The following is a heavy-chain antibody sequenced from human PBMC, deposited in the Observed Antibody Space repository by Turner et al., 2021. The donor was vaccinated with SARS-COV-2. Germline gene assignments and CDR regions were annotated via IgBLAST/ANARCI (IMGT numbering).Heavy chain of an antibody. V-gene: IGHV3-30*04. CDR2: ISYDGSNK. CDR1: GFPFSNYA. Sequence: QVQRVESGGGVVQPGRSLRLSCAASGFPFSNYAMHWVRQAPGKGLEWVAVISYDGSNKYYADSVKGRFTISRDNSKNTLYLQMNSLRAEDTAVYYCAKDGAPFLLYFGEPTFYFDYWGQGTLVTVSS. J-gene: IGHJ4*02. D-gene: IGHD3-10*01. CDR3: AKDGAPFLLYFGEPTFYFDY.